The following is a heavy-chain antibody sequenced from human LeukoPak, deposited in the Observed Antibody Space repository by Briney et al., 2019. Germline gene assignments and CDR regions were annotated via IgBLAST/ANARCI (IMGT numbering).Heavy chain of an antibody. D-gene: IGHD3-22*01. J-gene: IGHJ5*02. CDR3: ARVARHYYDSSGNWFDP. V-gene: IGHV1-24*01. CDR1: GYTLTELS. CDR2: FDPEDGET. Sequence: ASVKVSCKVSGYTLTELSMHWVRQAPGKGLEWMGGFDPEDGETIYAQKFQGRVTMTEDTSTDTAYMELSSLRSEDTAVYYCARVARHYYDSSGNWFDPWGQGTLVTVSS.